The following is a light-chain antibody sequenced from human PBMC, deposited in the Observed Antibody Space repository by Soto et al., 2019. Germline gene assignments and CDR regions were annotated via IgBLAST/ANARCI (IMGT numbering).Light chain of an antibody. J-gene: IGLJ1*01. CDR3: SSYTSSSTLV. Sequence: QSVRTQPPSASGSPGQSVTISCTGTSSDVGGYNYVSWYQQHPGKAPKLMIYEVSNRPSGVSNRFSGSKSGNTASLTISGLQAEDEADYYCSSYTSSSTLVFGTGTKVTVL. CDR1: SSDVGGYNY. CDR2: EVS. V-gene: IGLV2-14*01.